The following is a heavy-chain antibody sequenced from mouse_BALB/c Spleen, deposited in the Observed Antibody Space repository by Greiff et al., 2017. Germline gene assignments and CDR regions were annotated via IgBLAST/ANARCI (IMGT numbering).Heavy chain of an antibody. V-gene: IGHV14-4*02. CDR1: GFNIKDYY. J-gene: IGHJ2*01. CDR3: RGYYDYDRYYFDY. Sequence: VQLQQSGAELVRSGASVKLSCTASGFNIKDYYMHWVKQRPEQGLEWIGWIDPENGDTEYAPKFQGKATMTADTSSNTAYLQLSSLTSEDTAVCCCRGYYDYDRYYFDYWGQGATLTVSS. D-gene: IGHD2-4*01. CDR2: IDPENGDT.